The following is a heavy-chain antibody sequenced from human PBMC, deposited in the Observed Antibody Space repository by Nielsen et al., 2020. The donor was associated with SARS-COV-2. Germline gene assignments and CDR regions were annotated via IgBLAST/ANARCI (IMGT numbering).Heavy chain of an antibody. V-gene: IGHV3-33*01. CDR3: ARDHYGSGSDDAFDI. D-gene: IGHD3-10*01. CDR1: GFTFRSYG. Sequence: GESLKISCAASGFTFRSYGMNWVRQAPGKGLEWVAVIWYDGSNKYYADSVKGRFTISRDNSKNTLYLQMNSLRAEDTAVYYCARDHYGSGSDDAFDIWGQGTMVPVSS. J-gene: IGHJ3*02. CDR2: IWYDGSNK.